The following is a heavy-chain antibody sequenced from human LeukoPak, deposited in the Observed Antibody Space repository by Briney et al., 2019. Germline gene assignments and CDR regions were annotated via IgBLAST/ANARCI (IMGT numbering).Heavy chain of an antibody. J-gene: IGHJ4*02. CDR3: AKESGSYQAKDYFDY. CDR2: ISYDGSNK. Sequence: GGSLRLSCAASGFTFSSYGMHWVRQAPGKGLEWVAVISYDGSNKYYADSVKGRFTISRDNSKNTLYLQMNSLRAEDTAVYYCAKESGSYQAKDYFDYWGQGTLVTVSS. V-gene: IGHV3-30*18. CDR1: GFTFSSYG. D-gene: IGHD1-26*01.